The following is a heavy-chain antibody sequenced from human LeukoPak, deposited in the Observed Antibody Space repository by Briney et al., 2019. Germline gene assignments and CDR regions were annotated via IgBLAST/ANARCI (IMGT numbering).Heavy chain of an antibody. J-gene: IGHJ4*02. CDR3: ARHVDSSGFDY. D-gene: IGHD6-19*01. CDR1: GGSISSYY. Sequence: SETLSLTCTVSGGSISSYYWSWIRQPPGKGLEWIGYIYYSGSTNYNPSLKSRVTISVDTSKNQFSLKLSSVTAADTAVYYCARHVDSSGFDYWGQGTLVTVSS. V-gene: IGHV4-59*08. CDR2: IYYSGST.